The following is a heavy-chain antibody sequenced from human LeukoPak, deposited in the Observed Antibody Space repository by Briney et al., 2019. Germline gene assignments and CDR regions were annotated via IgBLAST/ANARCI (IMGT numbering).Heavy chain of an antibody. Sequence: SETLSLTCAVSGYSISSGFLWGWIRQPPGKGLECIGSIYRSGNTYYNPSLKSRITMSVDTSKNQFSLKLSSVTAADTAVYYCARDPRWLTPDCNSIGCYVNWFDPWGQGTLVTVSS. D-gene: IGHD2-2*01. CDR1: GYSISSGFL. CDR2: IYRSGNT. V-gene: IGHV4-38-2*02. J-gene: IGHJ5*02. CDR3: ARDPRWLTPDCNSIGCYVNWFDP.